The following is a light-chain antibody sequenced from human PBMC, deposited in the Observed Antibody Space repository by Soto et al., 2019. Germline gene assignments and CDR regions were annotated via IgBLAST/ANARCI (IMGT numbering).Light chain of an antibody. CDR2: GAS. CDR1: QSIGSSY. Sequence: EIVLTQSPGTLSLSPEERATLSCRASQSIGSSYLAWYQQKPGQAPRLLIYGASTRATGIPDRFSGSGSGTDFTLTINRVAPEDFAVYYCQQYVSLPITFGQGTLLEV. CDR3: QQYVSLPIT. J-gene: IGKJ5*01. V-gene: IGKV3-20*01.